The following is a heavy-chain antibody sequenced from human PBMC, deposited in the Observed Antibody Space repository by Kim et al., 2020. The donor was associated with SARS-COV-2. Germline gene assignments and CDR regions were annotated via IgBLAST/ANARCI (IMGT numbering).Heavy chain of an antibody. V-gene: IGHV3-30-3*01. Sequence: GGSLRLSCAASGFTFSSYAIHWVRQAPGKGLDWVAVISYDASNKYYADSVKGRFTISRDNSKNTLYLQMNSLRAEDTAVYYCARARSEQQPGGFWGQGTLVTVSS. J-gene: IGHJ4*02. D-gene: IGHD6-13*01. CDR2: ISYDASNK. CDR1: GFTFSSYA. CDR3: ARARSEQQPGGF.